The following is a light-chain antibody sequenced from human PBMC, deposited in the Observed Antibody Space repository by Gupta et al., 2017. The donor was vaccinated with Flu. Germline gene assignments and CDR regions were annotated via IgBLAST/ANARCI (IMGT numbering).Light chain of an antibody. CDR3: AAEDDSMNGWV. Sequence: SVLTQPPSASGTPGQRVTLSCSGTSSNIGSNTVNWYQQRPATTPKLFIYRNSQRPSGVPDRFSGSKSGTSASVTSTGLQEEDEADYYCAAEDDSMNGWVFGGGTKRTVL. V-gene: IGLV1-44*01. J-gene: IGLJ3*02. CDR1: SSNIGSNT. CDR2: RNS.